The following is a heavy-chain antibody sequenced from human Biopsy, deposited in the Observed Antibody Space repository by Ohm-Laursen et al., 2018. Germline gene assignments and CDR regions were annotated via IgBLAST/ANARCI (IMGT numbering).Heavy chain of an antibody. CDR2: INQAGTT. Sequence: PGTLSLTCTVFGKTFSDYQWSWIRQPPGKGLEWIGQINQAGTTNYNPSLKSRVSISADASKYEFSLRLTSVTVADTAVYLCGNEVHGRDYWGLGAQVTVSS. J-gene: IGHJ4*02. CDR1: GKTFSDYQ. CDR3: GNEVHGRDY. D-gene: IGHD2-15*01. V-gene: IGHV4-34*08.